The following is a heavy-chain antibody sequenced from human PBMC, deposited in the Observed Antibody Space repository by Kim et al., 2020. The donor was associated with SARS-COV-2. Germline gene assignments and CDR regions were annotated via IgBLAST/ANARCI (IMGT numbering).Heavy chain of an antibody. CDR2: ISYDGSNK. CDR1: GFTFSSYA. D-gene: IGHD3-10*01. CDR3: ARSESFRGRVDY. J-gene: IGHJ4*02. Sequence: GGSLRLSCAASGFTFSSYAMHRVRQAPGKGLEWVAVISYDGSNKYYADSVKGRFTISRDNSKNTLYLQMNSLRAEDTAVYYCARSESFRGRVDYWGQGTLVTVSS. V-gene: IGHV3-30-3*01.